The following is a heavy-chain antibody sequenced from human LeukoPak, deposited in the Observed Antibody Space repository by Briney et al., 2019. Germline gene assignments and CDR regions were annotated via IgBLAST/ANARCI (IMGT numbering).Heavy chain of an antibody. J-gene: IGHJ4*02. D-gene: IGHD6-19*01. CDR3: ARGNSGWYFDY. CDR2: IYGGGTT. CDR1: GFTVSNNY. Sequence: GGSLRLSCAASGFTVSNNYMSWVRQAPGKGLEWVSLIYGGGTTYYADSVKGRFTISSDSSKNTLYLQMNSLRAEDTAVYYCARGNSGWYFDYWGQGTLVTVSS. V-gene: IGHV3-53*01.